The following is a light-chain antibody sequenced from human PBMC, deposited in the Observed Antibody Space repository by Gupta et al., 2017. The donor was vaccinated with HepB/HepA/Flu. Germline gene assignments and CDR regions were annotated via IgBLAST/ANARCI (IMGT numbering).Light chain of an antibody. V-gene: IGKV1-39*01. CDR3: QQSFSTPGNT. CDR2: AAS. Sequence: DIQMNQSPSSLSASIGDRVTITCRASQSIITYLNWYQQKPGKAPKLLIYAASSLQSGVPSRFSGSGSGTDFTLTISRLQPEDFATYYCQQSFSTPGNTFGQGTKLVIK. J-gene: IGKJ2*01. CDR1: QSIITY.